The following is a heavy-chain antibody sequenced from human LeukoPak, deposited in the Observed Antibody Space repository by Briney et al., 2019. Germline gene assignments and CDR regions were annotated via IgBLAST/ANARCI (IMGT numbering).Heavy chain of an antibody. D-gene: IGHD3-10*01. CDR2: IRYDGSNK. Sequence: PGGSLRLSCVASGFTFSSYGMHWVRQAPGKWLEWVAFIRYDGSNKYYADSVKGRFTISRDNSKNTLYLQMNSLRAEDTAVYYCAKDYSKTSYYGSGTYRPNWFDPWGQGTLVTVSS. CDR3: AKDYSKTSYYGSGTYRPNWFDP. CDR1: GFTFSSYG. J-gene: IGHJ5*02. V-gene: IGHV3-30*02.